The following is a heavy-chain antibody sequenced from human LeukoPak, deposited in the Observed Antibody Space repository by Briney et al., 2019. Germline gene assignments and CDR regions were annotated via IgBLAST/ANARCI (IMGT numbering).Heavy chain of an antibody. CDR3: ARSIRITIFGVVITDYYFDY. CDR1: GYTFTGYY. CDR2: INPNSGGT. J-gene: IGHJ4*02. Sequence: ASVKVSCKASGYTFTGYYMHWVRQAPGQGLEWMGWINPNSGGTNYAQKFQGRVTMTRDTSISTAYMELSRLRSDDTAVYYCARSIRITIFGVVITDYYFDYWGQGTLVTVSS. V-gene: IGHV1-2*02. D-gene: IGHD3-3*01.